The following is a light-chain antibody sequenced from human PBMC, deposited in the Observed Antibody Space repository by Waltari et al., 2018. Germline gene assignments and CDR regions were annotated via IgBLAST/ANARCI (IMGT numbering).Light chain of an antibody. V-gene: IGKV3-20*01. CDR3: QQYGSSPFS. CDR1: QSVSSSS. J-gene: IGKJ2*03. Sequence: IALTQSPGTLSLSPGERATLSGWASQSVSSSSLACYQQKPGQAPRLLIYGASSRATGIPDRFSGSVSWTDVTLTITRLQPQYAAVCSWQQYGSSPFSFGQGTKVEIK. CDR2: GAS.